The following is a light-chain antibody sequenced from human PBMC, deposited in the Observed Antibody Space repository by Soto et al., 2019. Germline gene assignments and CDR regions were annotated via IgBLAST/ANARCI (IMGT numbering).Light chain of an antibody. V-gene: IGLV2-14*01. CDR1: SSDVGAFNH. Sequence: QSVLTQPASVSGSPGQSITISCTATSSDVGAFNHVSWYQQYPGKVPKLIISEVSNRPSGLSNRFSGSKSGNTASLTISGLQAEDEADYYCSSYTTSSTDVFGTGTKLTVL. CDR2: EVS. J-gene: IGLJ1*01. CDR3: SSYTTSSTDV.